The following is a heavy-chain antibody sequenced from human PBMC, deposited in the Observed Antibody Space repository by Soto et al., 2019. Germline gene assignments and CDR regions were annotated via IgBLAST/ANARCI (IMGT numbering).Heavy chain of an antibody. J-gene: IGHJ6*02. Sequence: QVQLVQSGAEVKKPGASVKVSCKASGYIFTTYGITWVRQAPGQGLEWMGWISVYNGNTNYAQTLQGRVTMTTDTSRGTVYMAQRSLRSDDADVYYCASDGGQSYYGMDGWGQETTVTVSS. CDR1: GYIFTTYG. CDR3: ASDGGQSYYGMDG. D-gene: IGHD2-15*01. V-gene: IGHV1-18*01. CDR2: ISVYNGNT.